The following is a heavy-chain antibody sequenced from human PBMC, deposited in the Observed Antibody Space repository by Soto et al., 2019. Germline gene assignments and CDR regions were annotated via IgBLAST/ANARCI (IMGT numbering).Heavy chain of an antibody. D-gene: IGHD3-3*02. CDR2: ISPNNGNT. V-gene: IGHV1-18*01. Sequence: QVQLVQSGAELKKPGASVKVSCKASGYSFSNYEISWVRQAPGQGLEWMGWISPNNGNTNYAQKFQGRVIMTTDTSTSTAYREMSSLRSDDTAVYSCARLQGTINNFGVVTEDDYWVQGTLVTVSS. CDR3: ARLQGTINNFGVVTEDDY. CDR1: GYSFSNYE. J-gene: IGHJ4*02.